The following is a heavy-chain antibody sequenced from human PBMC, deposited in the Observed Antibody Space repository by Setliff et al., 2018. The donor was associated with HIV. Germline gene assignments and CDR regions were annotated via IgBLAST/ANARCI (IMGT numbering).Heavy chain of an antibody. CDR2: ISSSSSFI. Sequence: GGSLRLSCAASGFTFSTYTMNWVRQAPGKGLEWLSSISSSSSFIYYADSVKGRFTISREDAENSLFLQMNSLRAEDTAVYYCAGQWGPYYMDVWGKGTTVTVSS. CDR1: GFTFSTYT. V-gene: IGHV3-21*01. J-gene: IGHJ6*03. D-gene: IGHD3-16*01. CDR3: AGQWGPYYMDV.